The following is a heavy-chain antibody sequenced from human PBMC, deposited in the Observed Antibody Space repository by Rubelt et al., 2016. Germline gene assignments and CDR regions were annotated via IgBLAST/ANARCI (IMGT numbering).Heavy chain of an antibody. Sequence: QVQLVQSGAEVKKPGSSVKVSCKASGGTFSSYAISWVRQAPGQGLEWMGGISPILGQANSAQKFQGRGTMTQDESTRTAYMELSSLRSEETAVYYCARDVGRWTGTTYYYYGMDVWGQGTTVTVSS. CDR3: ARDVGRWTGTTYYYYGMDV. J-gene: IGHJ6*02. V-gene: IGHV1-69*01. CDR1: GGTFSSYA. D-gene: IGHD1-7*01. CDR2: ISPILGQA.